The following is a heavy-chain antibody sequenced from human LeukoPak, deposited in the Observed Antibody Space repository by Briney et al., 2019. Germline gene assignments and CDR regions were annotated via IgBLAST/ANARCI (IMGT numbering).Heavy chain of an antibody. Sequence: PGGSLRLSCAASEFTFSNYWMHWVRQAPGKGLEWVANINQDGSQKFYVDSVKGRFTISRDNAKNSLYLQMNSLRAEDTALYYCARDTVGDTDYWGQGTLVTVSS. CDR1: EFTFSNYW. J-gene: IGHJ4*02. V-gene: IGHV3-7*01. CDR2: INQDGSQK. D-gene: IGHD1-26*01. CDR3: ARDTVGDTDY.